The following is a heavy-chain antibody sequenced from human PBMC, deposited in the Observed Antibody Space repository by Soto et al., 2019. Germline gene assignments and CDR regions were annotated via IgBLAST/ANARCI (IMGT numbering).Heavy chain of an antibody. CDR3: ARGQRFSDSFDP. CDR2: IYSSGGT. V-gene: IGHV4-4*07. D-gene: IGHD3-3*01. J-gene: IGHJ5*02. Sequence: QVQLQESGPGLVKPSETLSLTCTVSGGAISGYYWTWIRQPAGKGLEWIGRIYSSGGTKYNPSLKSRVDMSLDMPKNQFSLRLNSVTAADTAVYFCARGQRFSDSFDPWGQGTLVTVSS. CDR1: GGAISGYY.